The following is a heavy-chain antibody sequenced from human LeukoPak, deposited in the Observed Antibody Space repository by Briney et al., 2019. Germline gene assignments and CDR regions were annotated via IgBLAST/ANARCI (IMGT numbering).Heavy chain of an antibody. J-gene: IGHJ3*02. CDR1: GFTFSSYW. CDR2: IKQDGSYK. CDR3: ARVGAVAGIAAFDI. D-gene: IGHD6-19*01. Sequence: SGGSLRLSCAASGFTFSSYWMSWVRQAPGKGLEWVANIKQDGSYKQYVDSVKGRFTISRDNAQNSLYLQMNSLRAEDTAVYYCARVGAVAGIAAFDIWGQGTMVTVSS. V-gene: IGHV3-7*01.